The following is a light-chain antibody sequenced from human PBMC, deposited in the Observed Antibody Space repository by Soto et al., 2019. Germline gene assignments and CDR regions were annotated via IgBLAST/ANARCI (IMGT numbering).Light chain of an antibody. J-gene: IGKJ4*01. CDR3: QQRSNWPLT. CDR2: DAL. Sequence: EIVLTQSPATLSLTPGERATLSCRASQSVSSNLVWYQQKPGQAPRLLIYDALNRASGIPARFSGSGSGTEFPLTISSLEPEDFAVYYCQQRSNWPLTFGGGTKVEIK. CDR1: QSVSSN. V-gene: IGKV3-11*01.